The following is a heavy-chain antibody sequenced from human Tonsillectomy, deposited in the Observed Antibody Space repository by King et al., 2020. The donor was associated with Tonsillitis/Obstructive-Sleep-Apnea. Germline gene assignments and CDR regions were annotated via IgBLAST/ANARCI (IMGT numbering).Heavy chain of an antibody. Sequence: QLVQSGAEVKKPGSSVKVSCKASGGTFSRNAISWVRRAPGQGLEWMGRIIPILGIANYAQKFQGRVTITADKSTSTAYMELSSLRSEDTAVYYCARDRDNTAMVTDYYYYMDVWGKGTTVTVSS. CDR1: GGTFSRNA. CDR3: ARDRDNTAMVTDYYYYMDV. J-gene: IGHJ6*03. V-gene: IGHV1-69*04. CDR2: IIPILGIA. D-gene: IGHD5-18*01.